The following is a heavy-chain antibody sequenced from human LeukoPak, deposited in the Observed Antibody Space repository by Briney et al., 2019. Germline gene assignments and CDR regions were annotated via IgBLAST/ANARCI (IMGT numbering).Heavy chain of an antibody. V-gene: IGHV1-2*02. D-gene: IGHD6-13*01. CDR2: INPNSGGT. CDR1: GYTFTSYG. Sequence: ASVKVSCKASGYTFTSYGISWVRQAPGQGLEWMGWINPNSGGTNYAQKFQGRVTMTRDTSISTAYMELSRLRSDDTAVYYCARDWDSSSWYFVDYWGQGTLVTVSS. J-gene: IGHJ4*02. CDR3: ARDWDSSSWYFVDY.